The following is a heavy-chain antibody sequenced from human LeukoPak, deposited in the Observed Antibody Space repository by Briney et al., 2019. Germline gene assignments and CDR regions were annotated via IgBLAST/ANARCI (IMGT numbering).Heavy chain of an antibody. CDR1: GYSFTGSA. J-gene: IGHJ5*02. CDR3: ARDLYYYDSRWWFDP. CDR2: ISAYNGNT. Sequence: ASVKVSCKASGYSFTGSAMNWVRQAPGQGLEWMGWISAYNGNTNYAQKLQGRVTMTTDTSTSTAYMELRSLRSDDTAVYYCARDLYYYDSRWWFDPWGQGTLVTVSS. V-gene: IGHV1-18*01. D-gene: IGHD3-22*01.